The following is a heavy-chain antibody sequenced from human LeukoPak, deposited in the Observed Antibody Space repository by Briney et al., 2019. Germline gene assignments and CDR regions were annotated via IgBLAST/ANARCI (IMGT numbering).Heavy chain of an antibody. V-gene: IGHV1-18*01. CDR2: ISTYNDYT. CDR1: GYTFINYG. CDR3: TRDRSGFFYY. J-gene: IGHJ4*02. Sequence: ASVKVTCKASGYTFINYGISWVRQAPGQGLEWMEWISTYNDYTNYAQKFQGRVTMTTDTSTSTAYMELSSLRSDDTAVYFCTRDRSGFFYYWGQGTQVTVSS. D-gene: IGHD3-10*01.